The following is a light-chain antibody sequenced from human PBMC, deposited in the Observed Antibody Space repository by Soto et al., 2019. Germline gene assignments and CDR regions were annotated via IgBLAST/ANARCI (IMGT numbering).Light chain of an antibody. CDR3: CSYAGSSTGV. CDR2: EGS. CDR1: SSDVGSYNL. V-gene: IGLV2-23*01. J-gene: IGLJ3*02. Sequence: QSALTQPASVSGSPGQSITISCTGTSSDVGSYNLVSWYQQHPGKAPKLMIYEGSKRPSGVSNRFSGSKSGNTASLTISWLQAEDGADYYCCSYAGSSTGVFGGGTKLTVL.